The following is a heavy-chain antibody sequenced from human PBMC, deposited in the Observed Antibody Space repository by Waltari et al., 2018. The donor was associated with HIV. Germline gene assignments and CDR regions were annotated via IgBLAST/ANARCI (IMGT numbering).Heavy chain of an antibody. J-gene: IGHJ5*02. Sequence: QVTLKESGPVLVKPTETLTLTCTVSGFSLSNPRVGVTWIRQPPGKTLEWLAHIFSSDEKSYSTSLKNRLTISKDTSKNQVVLTMTNMDPMDTATYYCARFGDENDSLDPWGQGTLVTVSS. CDR1: GFSLSNPRVG. CDR3: ARFGDENDSLDP. V-gene: IGHV2-26*01. CDR2: IFSSDEK. D-gene: IGHD3-16*01.